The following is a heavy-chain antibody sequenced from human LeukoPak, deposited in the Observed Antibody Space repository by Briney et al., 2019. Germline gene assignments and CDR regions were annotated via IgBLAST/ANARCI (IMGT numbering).Heavy chain of an antibody. CDR1: GFTFSSYG. Sequence: GRSLRLSCAASGFTFSSYGMHWVREAPGKGLEWVAVISYDGSNKYYVDSVKGRFSISRDNSKNTLYLQMNSLRADDTAVYYCVREYSYGWFDPWGQGTLVTVSS. CDR3: VREYSYGWFDP. J-gene: IGHJ5*02. CDR2: ISYDGSNK. D-gene: IGHD5-18*01. V-gene: IGHV3-30*03.